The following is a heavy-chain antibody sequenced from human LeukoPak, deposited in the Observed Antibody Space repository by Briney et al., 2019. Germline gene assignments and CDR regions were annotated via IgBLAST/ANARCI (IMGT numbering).Heavy chain of an antibody. CDR2: INPNSGGT. CDR1: GYTFTGYY. V-gene: IGHV1-2*02. CDR3: ASGSDYYDSSGYYYNWFDP. D-gene: IGHD3-22*01. J-gene: IGHJ5*02. Sequence: GSVKVSCKASGYTFTGYYMHWVRQAPGQGREWMGWINPNSGGTNYAQKFQGRVTMTRDTSISTAYMELSRLRSDDTAVYYCASGSDYYDSSGYYYNWFDPWGQGTLVTVSS.